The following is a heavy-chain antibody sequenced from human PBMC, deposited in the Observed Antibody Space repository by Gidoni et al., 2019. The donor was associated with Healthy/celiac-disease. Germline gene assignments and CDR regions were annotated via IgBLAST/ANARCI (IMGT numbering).Heavy chain of an antibody. CDR1: GFTCSSYA. D-gene: IGHD3-10*01. Sequence: EVQMVESGGGLVQPGGSLRLSCAASGFTCSSYAMSWVRQAPGKGLEWFSAIIGSGGSTYYADSVKVRFTISRDNSKNTLYLQMNSLRAEDTAVYYCAEIYGLFDYWGQGTLVTVSS. CDR2: IIGSGGST. J-gene: IGHJ4*02. CDR3: AEIYGLFDY. V-gene: IGHV3-23*04.